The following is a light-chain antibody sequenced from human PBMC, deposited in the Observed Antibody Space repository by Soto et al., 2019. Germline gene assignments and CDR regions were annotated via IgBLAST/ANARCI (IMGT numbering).Light chain of an antibody. Sequence: SALTQPPSVSGAPGQRVTISCTGSSSNIGAGYDVHWYQQLPGTAPKLLIYGNSNRPSGVPDRFSGSKSGTSASLAITGLQAEDEADYYCQSYDSSLSVRYVFGTGTKVTVL. CDR2: GNS. V-gene: IGLV1-40*01. CDR3: QSYDSSLSVRYV. J-gene: IGLJ1*01. CDR1: SSNIGAGYD.